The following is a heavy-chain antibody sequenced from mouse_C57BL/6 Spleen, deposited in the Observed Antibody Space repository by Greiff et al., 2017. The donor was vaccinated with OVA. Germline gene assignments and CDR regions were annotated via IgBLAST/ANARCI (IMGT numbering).Heavy chain of an antibody. CDR3: ARRPDYYGSSYEGYFDV. CDR1: GFTFSDYG. CDR2: ISNLAYSI. J-gene: IGHJ1*03. V-gene: IGHV5-15*04. Sequence: DVMLVESGGGLVQPGGSLKLSCAASGFTFSDYGMAWVRQAPRKGPEWVAFISNLAYSIYYADTVTGRFTISRENAKNTLYLEMSSLRSEDTAMYYCARRPDYYGSSYEGYFDVWGTGTTVTVSS. D-gene: IGHD1-1*01.